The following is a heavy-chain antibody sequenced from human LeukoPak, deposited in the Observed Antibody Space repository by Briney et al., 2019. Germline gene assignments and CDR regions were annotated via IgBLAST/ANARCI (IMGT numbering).Heavy chain of an antibody. D-gene: IGHD3-22*01. J-gene: IGHJ4*02. CDR3: AKDPIPYYYDSSGLYFDY. Sequence: GGSLRLSCAASGFTLTTYGMSWVRQAPGKGLEWVSAISGSAGSTYYADSVKGRFTISRDNSKNTLYLQMNSLRAEDTAVYYCAKDPIPYYYDSSGLYFDYWGQGTLVTVSS. CDR2: ISGSAGST. CDR1: GFTLTTYG. V-gene: IGHV3-23*01.